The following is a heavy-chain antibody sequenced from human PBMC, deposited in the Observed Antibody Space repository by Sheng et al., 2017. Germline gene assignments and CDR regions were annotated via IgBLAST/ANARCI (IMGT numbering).Heavy chain of an antibody. CDR1: AFTFSSYT. V-gene: IGHV3-21*01. D-gene: IGHD6-13*01. CDR3: ARGYSSSWTSRYYFDF. J-gene: IGHJ4*02. CDR2: ITTSNFDK. Sequence: EVQLVESGGGLVKPGGSLRLSCAASAFTFSSYTMNWVRQAPGKGLEWVSSITTSNFDKYYADSVKGRFTISRDNAKNSLYLQMSSLRAEDTAIYYCARGYSSSWTSRYYFDFWGQGTLVTVSS.